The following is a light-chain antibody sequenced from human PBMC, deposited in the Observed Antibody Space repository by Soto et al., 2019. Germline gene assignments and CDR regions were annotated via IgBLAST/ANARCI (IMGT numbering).Light chain of an antibody. J-gene: IGKJ1*01. CDR3: QQYDDWPGS. CDR2: GAS. CDR1: QSVRSS. V-gene: IGKV3-15*01. Sequence: EIVMTQSPVTLSVSPGEGATLSCRASQSVRSSLAWYQQKPGQAPRLLIYGASTRATGIPARFSGSGSGTDFTLTISSLQSEDFADYYCQQYDDWPGSFGQGTKVEAK.